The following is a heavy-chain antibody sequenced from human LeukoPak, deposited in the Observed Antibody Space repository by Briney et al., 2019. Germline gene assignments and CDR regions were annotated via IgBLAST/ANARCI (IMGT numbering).Heavy chain of an antibody. CDR2: INHSGST. J-gene: IGHJ6*02. CDR1: GGSFSGYY. CDR3: ARLQITMIVVVTAFDYYGMDV. D-gene: IGHD3-22*01. Sequence: SETLSLTCAVYGGSFSGYYWSWIRQPPGKGREGIGEINHSGSTNYDPSLKSRVTISVDTSKNQFSLKLSSVTAADTAVYYCARLQITMIVVVTAFDYYGMDVWGQGTTVTVSS. V-gene: IGHV4-34*01.